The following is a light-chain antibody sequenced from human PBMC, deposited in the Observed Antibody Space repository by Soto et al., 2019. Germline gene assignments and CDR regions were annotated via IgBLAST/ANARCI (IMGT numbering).Light chain of an antibody. CDR3: QQYNSYS. Sequence: EIVMTQSPATLSVSPGERATFSCRASQSVNTNLAWYQQKPGQAPRLLIFGASYRATGIPARFSGSGSGTEFTLTISSLQPDDFATYYCQQYNSYSFGQGTKVDIK. CDR1: QSVNTN. J-gene: IGKJ1*01. CDR2: GAS. V-gene: IGKV3D-15*01.